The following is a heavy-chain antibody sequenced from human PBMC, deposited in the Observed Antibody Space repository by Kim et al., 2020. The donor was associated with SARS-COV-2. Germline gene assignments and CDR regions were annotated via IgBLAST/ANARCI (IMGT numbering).Heavy chain of an antibody. Sequence: KHYVDSVRGRFTISRGTAKNLLDLHMNILRGEDTAVYYCARDHEFKLEVWGQGTTVTVSS. V-gene: IGHV3-7*01. J-gene: IGHJ6*02. CDR3: ARDHEFKLEV. CDR2: K.